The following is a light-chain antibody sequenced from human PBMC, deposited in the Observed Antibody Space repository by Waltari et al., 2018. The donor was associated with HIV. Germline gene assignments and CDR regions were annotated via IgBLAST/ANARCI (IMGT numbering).Light chain of an antibody. Sequence: SYVLTQPPSVSVAPGKTAKITCGGDNIGSESVSWYQQKPGQAPLLVISYDTDRPSGIHERFTGASSGDTATLTISGVEAGDEADYHCQVWLSSRGDHPVFGGGTRVTVL. CDR1: NIGSES. CDR2: YDT. J-gene: IGLJ2*01. CDR3: QVWLSSRGDHPV. V-gene: IGLV3-21*01.